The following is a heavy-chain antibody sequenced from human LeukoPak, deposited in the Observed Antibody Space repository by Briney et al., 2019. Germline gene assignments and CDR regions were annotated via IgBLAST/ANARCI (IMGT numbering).Heavy chain of an antibody. V-gene: IGHV1-18*01. Sequence: ASVNVSRTPSGYTFTSYGISWVRQAPRQGLEGMGWISAYNGKTNYAQKLQGRLTMTTDTSTSTAYMELRSLRSDDAAVYYCSRDARVEQSEASWFDPWGQGTLVTVSS. CDR3: SRDARVEQSEASWFDP. CDR2: ISAYNGKT. CDR1: GYTFTSYG. D-gene: IGHD6-19*01. J-gene: IGHJ5*02.